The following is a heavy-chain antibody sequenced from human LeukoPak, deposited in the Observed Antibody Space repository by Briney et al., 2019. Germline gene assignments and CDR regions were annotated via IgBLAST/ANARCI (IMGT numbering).Heavy chain of an antibody. CDR1: GFTFSSYS. J-gene: IGHJ4*02. Sequence: PGGSLRLSCAASGFTFSSYSMNWVRQAPGKGLEWVSSISSSSSYIYYADSVKGRFTISRDNAKNSLYLQMNSLRAEDTAVYYCAPLNRPHSSGWARLDYWGQGTLVTVSS. CDR2: ISSSSSYI. V-gene: IGHV3-21*01. CDR3: APLNRPHSSGWARLDY. D-gene: IGHD6-19*01.